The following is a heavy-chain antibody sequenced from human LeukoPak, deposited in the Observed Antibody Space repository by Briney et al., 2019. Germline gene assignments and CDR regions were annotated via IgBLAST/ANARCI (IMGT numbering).Heavy chain of an antibody. CDR1: GFTFSSYA. J-gene: IGHJ3*02. Sequence: GGSLRLSCAASGFTFSSYAMSWVRQAPGKGLEWVSAISGSGGSTYYADSVKGRFTISRDNSKNTLYLQMNSLRAEDTAVYYCAKEEMGYCSSTSCLGAFDTWGQGTMVTVSS. CDR2: ISGSGGST. D-gene: IGHD2-2*01. CDR3: AKEEMGYCSSTSCLGAFDT. V-gene: IGHV3-23*01.